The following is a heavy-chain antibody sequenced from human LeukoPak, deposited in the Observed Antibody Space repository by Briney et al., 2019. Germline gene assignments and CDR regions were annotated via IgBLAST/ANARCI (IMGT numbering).Heavy chain of an antibody. D-gene: IGHD3-10*01. J-gene: IGHJ4*02. CDR2: INHSGST. Sequence: PSETLSLTCAVYGGSFSGYYWSGIRQPPGKGLEWIGEINHSGSTNYNPSLKSRVTISVDTSKNQFSLKLSSVTAADTAVYYCARRGMVRGVIKRPFDYWGQGTLVTVSS. V-gene: IGHV4-34*01. CDR1: GGSFSGYY. CDR3: ARRGMVRGVIKRPFDY.